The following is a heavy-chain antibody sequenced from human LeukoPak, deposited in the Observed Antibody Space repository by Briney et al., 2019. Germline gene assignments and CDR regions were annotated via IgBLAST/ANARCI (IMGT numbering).Heavy chain of an antibody. J-gene: IGHJ6*03. V-gene: IGHV3-7*01. CDR2: IKQDGSEK. CDR1: GFTFSSYW. Sequence: PGGSLRLSCAASGFTFSSYWMSWVRQAPGKGLEWVANIKQDGSEKYYVDSVKGRFTISRDNAKNSLYLQMNSLRAEDTAVYYCARVIYGSGSLNYYYYYYYMDVWGKGTTVTISS. D-gene: IGHD3-10*01. CDR3: ARVIYGSGSLNYYYYYYYMDV.